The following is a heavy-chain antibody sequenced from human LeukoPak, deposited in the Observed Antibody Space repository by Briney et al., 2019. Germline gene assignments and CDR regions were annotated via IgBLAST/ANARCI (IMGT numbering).Heavy chain of an antibody. D-gene: IGHD1-26*01. CDR2: IYYSGST. Sequence: SETLSLTCTVSGGSISSYYWSWIRQPPGKGLEWIGYIYYSGSTNYNPSLKSRVTISVDTPKNQFSLKLSSVPAADTAVYYCARSMVGATRFDYWGQGTLVTVSS. CDR3: ARSMVGATRFDY. CDR1: GGSISSYY. V-gene: IGHV4-59*01. J-gene: IGHJ4*02.